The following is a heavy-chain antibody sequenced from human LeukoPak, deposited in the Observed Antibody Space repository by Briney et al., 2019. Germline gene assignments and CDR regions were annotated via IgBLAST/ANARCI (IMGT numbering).Heavy chain of an antibody. V-gene: IGHV1-2*02. Sequence: GASVKVSCKASGYTFTGYYMHWVRQAPGRGLEWMGWINPNSGGTNYAQKFQGRVTMTRDTSISTAYMELSRLRSDDTAVYYRARVYRGSSSLFDYWGQGTLVTVSS. D-gene: IGHD6-6*01. CDR3: ARVYRGSSSLFDY. J-gene: IGHJ4*02. CDR1: GYTFTGYY. CDR2: INPNSGGT.